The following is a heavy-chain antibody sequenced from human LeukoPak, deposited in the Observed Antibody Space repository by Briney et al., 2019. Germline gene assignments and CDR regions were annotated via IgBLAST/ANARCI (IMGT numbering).Heavy chain of an antibody. D-gene: IGHD2-21*02. CDR3: ATDHQWSLNY. V-gene: IGHV1-46*01. J-gene: IGHJ4*02. Sequence: GASVKVSCKASGYTFTSYYMHWVRQAPGQGLEWMGIINPSGGSTSYAQKFQGRVTMTEDTSTDTAYMELSSLRSEDTAVYYCATDHQWSLNYWGQGTLVTVSS. CDR2: INPSGGST. CDR1: GYTFTSYY.